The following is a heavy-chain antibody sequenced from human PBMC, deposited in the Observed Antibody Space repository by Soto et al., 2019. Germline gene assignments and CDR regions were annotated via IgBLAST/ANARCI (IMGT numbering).Heavy chain of an antibody. D-gene: IGHD3-22*01. J-gene: IGHJ4*02. Sequence: QVQLVESGGGLVKPGGSLRLSCAASGLTFSDYYMSWIRQAPGKGLEWVSYISSSGSTIYYADSVKGRFTISRDNAKNSLYLKMNSLRPEDTAVYYCARSHLYSDSSGYPDYWGQGTLVTVSS. CDR3: ARSHLYSDSSGYPDY. V-gene: IGHV3-11*01. CDR2: ISSSGSTI. CDR1: GLTFSDYY.